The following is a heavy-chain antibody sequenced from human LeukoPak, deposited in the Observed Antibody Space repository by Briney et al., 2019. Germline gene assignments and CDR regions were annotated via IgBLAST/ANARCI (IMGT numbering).Heavy chain of an antibody. CDR2: ISGSGGST. Sequence: PGGSLRLSCAASGFTFGSYAMSWVRQAPGKGLEGVSAISGSGGSTYYADSVKGRFTISRDNSKNTLYLQMNSLRAEDTAVYYCAKAAPTYCSSTSCYPDYWGQGTLVTVSS. J-gene: IGHJ4*02. CDR1: GFTFGSYA. V-gene: IGHV3-23*01. D-gene: IGHD2-2*01. CDR3: AKAAPTYCSSTSCYPDY.